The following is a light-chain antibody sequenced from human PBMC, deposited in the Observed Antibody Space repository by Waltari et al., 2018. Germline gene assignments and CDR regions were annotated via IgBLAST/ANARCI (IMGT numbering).Light chain of an antibody. J-gene: IGLJ2*01. CDR3: AAWDDILNGPV. CDR2: SNE. CDR1: SSNIGNYA. V-gene: IGLV1-36*01. Sequence: QSVLTQPPSVSEVPRQRVTISCSGSSSNIGNYAVPWYQQLPGKAPKLPIYSNEMLPPGVSHRFSGSKSGTSASRAISRLQSEDEAIYYCAAWDDILNGPVFGGGTKLTVL.